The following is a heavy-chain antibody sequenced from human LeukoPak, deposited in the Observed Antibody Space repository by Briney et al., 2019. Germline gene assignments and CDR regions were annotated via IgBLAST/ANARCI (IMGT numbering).Heavy chain of an antibody. V-gene: IGHV1-24*01. Sequence: GASVTVSCKVSGYTLTELSMHWVRQAPGKGLEWMGGFDPEDGETIYAQKLQGRVTMTEDTSTDTAYMELSSLRSEDTAVYYCATVPSFSYDQSSKYGGYNWYFDLWGRGTLVTVSS. CDR1: GYTLTELS. CDR3: ATVPSFSYDQSSKYGGYNWYFDL. J-gene: IGHJ2*01. D-gene: IGHD1-1*01. CDR2: FDPEDGET.